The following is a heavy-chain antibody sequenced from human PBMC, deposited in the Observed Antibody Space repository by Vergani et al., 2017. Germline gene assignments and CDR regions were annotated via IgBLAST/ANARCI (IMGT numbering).Heavy chain of an antibody. Sequence: QVQLVQSGAEVKKPGASVKVSCKASGYTFTSYYMHWVRQAPGQGLEWMAWIRPYTGHTIYAQKFQDRVTMTADESTSTAYMELSSLRSEDTAVYYCASRDITIFGVVIIRGYYYYGMDVWGQGTTVTVSS. J-gene: IGHJ6*02. CDR3: ASRDITIFGVVIIRGYYYYGMDV. CDR2: IRPYTGHT. V-gene: IGHV1-46*01. D-gene: IGHD3-3*01. CDR1: GYTFTSYY.